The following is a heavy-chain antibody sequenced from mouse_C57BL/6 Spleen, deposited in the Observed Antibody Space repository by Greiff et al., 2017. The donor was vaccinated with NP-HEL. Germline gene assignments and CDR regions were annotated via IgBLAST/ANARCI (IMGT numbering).Heavy chain of an antibody. D-gene: IGHD2-1*01. J-gene: IGHJ2*01. V-gene: IGHV14-2*01. Sequence: EVQLQQSGAELVKPGASVKLSCTASGFNIKDYYMHWVKQRTEQGLEWIGRIDPEDGETKYDPKFQGKATITADTSSNTAYLQLSSLTSEDTAVYYGARRGVYGNYRVYDLDYWGQGTTLTVSS. CDR3: ARRGVYGNYRVYDLDY. CDR2: IDPEDGET. CDR1: GFNIKDYY.